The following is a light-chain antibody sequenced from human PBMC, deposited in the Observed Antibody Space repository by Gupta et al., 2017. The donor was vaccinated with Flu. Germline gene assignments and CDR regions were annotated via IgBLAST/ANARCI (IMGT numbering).Light chain of an antibody. Sequence: ITISTTVTTSDVVAYNFFSWYKQHPGKAPKRRRVVDTNRPSGVSNRVSCSTSGKKDSPPLTVLQAEEEAEYDCNYYTSNSPLGVFGTGTKLTVL. J-gene: IGLJ1*01. CDR2: VDT. CDR1: TSDVVAYNF. V-gene: IGLV2-14*03. CDR3: NYYTSNSPLGV.